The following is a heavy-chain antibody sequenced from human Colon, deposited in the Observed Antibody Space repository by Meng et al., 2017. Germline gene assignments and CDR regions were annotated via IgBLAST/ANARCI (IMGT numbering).Heavy chain of an antibody. J-gene: IGHJ4*02. CDR3: ARDRVPGEY. V-gene: IGHV4-61*01. CDR1: GGSVSSGTYY. CDR2: IYYSGTT. Sequence: VQLQGSGPGLVTPSETLSLPCTVSGGSVSSGTYYWSWIRQPPGKGLEWIGCIYYSGTTNYNPSLKSRVTISVDTSKNQFSLKLSSVTPADTAVYFCARDRVPGEYWGQGTLVTVSS. D-gene: IGHD1-14*01.